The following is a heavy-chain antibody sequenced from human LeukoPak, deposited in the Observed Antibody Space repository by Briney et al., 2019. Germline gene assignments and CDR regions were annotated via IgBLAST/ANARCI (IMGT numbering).Heavy chain of an antibody. V-gene: IGHV3-21*01. Sequence: QTGGSLRLSCAASGFTFSGYIMNWVRQAPGKGLEWVSSISSSSSYTHYADSVKGRFTISRDNAKNSLFLQMSSLRAEDTAVYYCARGHYGDYVLDYWGQGTLVTVTS. CDR3: ARGHYGDYVLDY. J-gene: IGHJ4*02. CDR1: GFTFSGYI. CDR2: ISSSSSYT. D-gene: IGHD4-17*01.